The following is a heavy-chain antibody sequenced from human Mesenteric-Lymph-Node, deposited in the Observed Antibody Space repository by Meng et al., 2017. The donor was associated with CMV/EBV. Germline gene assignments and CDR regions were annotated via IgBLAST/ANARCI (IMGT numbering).Heavy chain of an antibody. D-gene: IGHD3-22*01. Sequence: ASVKVSCKASGYTFTGYYMHWVRQAPGQGLEWMGWINPNSGGTNPAQKFQGRVTMTRDTSISTAYMELSSLRSDDTAMYYCAKAQSLYPYYDDSGPDYWGQGTLVTVSS. CDR2: INPNSGGT. V-gene: IGHV1-2*02. CDR3: AKAQSLYPYYDDSGPDY. CDR1: GYTFTGYY. J-gene: IGHJ4*02.